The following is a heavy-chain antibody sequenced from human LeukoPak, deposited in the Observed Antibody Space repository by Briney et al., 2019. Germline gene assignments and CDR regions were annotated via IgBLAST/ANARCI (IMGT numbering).Heavy chain of an antibody. Sequence: GGSLRLSCAASGFTFSSYGMHWVRQAPGKGLEWVAVIWYDGSNKYYADSVKGRFTISRDNSKNTLYLQMNSLRAEDTAVYYCAIHPSDSSGYFSYWGQGALVTVSS. J-gene: IGHJ4*02. CDR2: IWYDGSNK. CDR3: AIHPSDSSGYFSY. V-gene: IGHV3-33*01. CDR1: GFTFSSYG. D-gene: IGHD3-22*01.